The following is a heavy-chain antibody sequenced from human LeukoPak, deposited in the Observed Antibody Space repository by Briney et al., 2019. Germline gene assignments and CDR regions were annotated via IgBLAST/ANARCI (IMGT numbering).Heavy chain of an antibody. Sequence: GGSLRLSCAAAGFTFSSYTMNWVRQAPGKGLEWISFISKSSDAKSYADSVRGRFTISRDNSKNTLHLQLKSLRAEDTAVYYCAKALSGSYSILDYWGQGTLVTVSS. V-gene: IGHV3-48*01. CDR2: ISKSSDAK. J-gene: IGHJ4*02. CDR3: AKALSGSYSILDY. D-gene: IGHD1-26*01. CDR1: GFTFSSYT.